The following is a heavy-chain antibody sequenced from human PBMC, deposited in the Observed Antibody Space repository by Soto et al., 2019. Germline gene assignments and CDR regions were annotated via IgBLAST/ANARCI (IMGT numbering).Heavy chain of an antibody. J-gene: IGHJ6*02. V-gene: IGHV5-51*01. D-gene: IGHD2-15*01. Sequence: PGESLKISCKGSGYKPSTWHNFTSYWIAWVRQMPGEGLEWMGIIYPGDSDTRYSPSFQGQVTISADKSINTVYLQWSSLKASDTAMYYCAKASGVASYYGMDVWGQGTTVTVSS. CDR1: GYKPSTWHNFTSYW. CDR2: IYPGDSDT. CDR3: AKASGVASYYGMDV.